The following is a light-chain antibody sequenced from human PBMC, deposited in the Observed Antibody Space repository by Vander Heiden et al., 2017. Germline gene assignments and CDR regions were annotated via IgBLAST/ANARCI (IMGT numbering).Light chain of an antibody. J-gene: IGKJ4*01. CDR1: QGALYTSNNKEY. CDR3: HQFYSSRT. Sequence: DIVMTQTPDSLTVCLGERATINCKSRQGALYTSNNKEYVAGNQQEPGQPPKLLIYWASTRDSGVPDRFSGSGSGTDFTLTISSLQAEDVAVYYCHQFYSSRTFGGGTKVEIK. V-gene: IGKV4-1*01. CDR2: WAS.